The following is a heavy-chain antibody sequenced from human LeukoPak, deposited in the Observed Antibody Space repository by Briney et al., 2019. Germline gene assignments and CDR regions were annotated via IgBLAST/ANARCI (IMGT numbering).Heavy chain of an antibody. V-gene: IGHV4-59*12. CDR1: GVSMSSYY. D-gene: IGHD6-6*01. CDR2: IYYRGST. Sequence: SETLSLTCSVWGVSMSSYYWRWMRQPPGRGGEGIGYIYYRGSTNYHPSLKSRATISIDKSKTQFSLRLPSMPAGDTAVYYCARRRIILAAPFDYWGQGTLVTVSS. CDR3: ARRRIILAAPFDY. J-gene: IGHJ4*02.